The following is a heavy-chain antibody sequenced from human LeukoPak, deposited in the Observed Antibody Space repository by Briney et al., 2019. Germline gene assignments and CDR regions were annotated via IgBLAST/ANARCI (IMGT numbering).Heavy chain of an antibody. CDR3: AKKYSTGLDP. V-gene: IGHV3-48*01. D-gene: IGHD1-26*01. Sequence: AGGSLRLSCAASGFTFRTSGMNWVRQAPGKGLEWVSYISSSGSTIYYADSVKGRFTISRDNSKNTLYLQMNSLRAEDTAVYYCAKKYSTGLDPWGQGTLVTVSS. J-gene: IGHJ5*02. CDR1: GFTFRTSG. CDR2: ISSSGSTI.